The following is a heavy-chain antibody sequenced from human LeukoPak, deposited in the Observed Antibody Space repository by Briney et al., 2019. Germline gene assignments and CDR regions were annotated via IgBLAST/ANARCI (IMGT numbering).Heavy chain of an antibody. V-gene: IGHV3-9*01. J-gene: IGHJ6*02. CDR3: AKHMRATNTYSFFGLDV. CDR2: INWNGGGT. CDR1: GFTFKDYG. D-gene: IGHD1-26*01. Sequence: PGRSLRLSCAATGFTFKDYGMHWVRQSPGKGLESVSSINWNGGGTDYADSVKGRFTISRDNAKNSLYLQLSSLRPEDTALYYCAKHMRATNTYSFFGLDVWGQGTTVTVSS.